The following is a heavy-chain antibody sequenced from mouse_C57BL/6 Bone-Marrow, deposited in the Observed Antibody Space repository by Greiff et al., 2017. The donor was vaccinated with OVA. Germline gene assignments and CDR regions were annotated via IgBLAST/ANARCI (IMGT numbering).Heavy chain of an antibody. CDR2: ISAGGSYT. CDR3: ARDDYDDYYAMDY. Sequence: EVMLVESGGGLVKPGGSLKLSCAASGFTFSSYAMSWVRQTPEKRLEWVATISAGGSYTYYPDNVKGRFTISRDNAKNNLYLQMSHLKSEDTARYYCARDDYDDYYAMDYWGQGTSVSVPS. CDR1: GFTFSSYA. V-gene: IGHV5-4*01. J-gene: IGHJ4*01. D-gene: IGHD2-4*01.